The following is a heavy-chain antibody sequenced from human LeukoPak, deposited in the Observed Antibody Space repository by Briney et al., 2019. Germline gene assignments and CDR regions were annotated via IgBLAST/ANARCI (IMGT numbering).Heavy chain of an antibody. J-gene: IGHJ4*02. D-gene: IGHD3-22*01. CDR1: GGSISSYY. CDR3: ASFEPDYYDSSGYSY. Sequence: SETLSLTCTVSGGSISSYYWSWIRQPPGKGLEWIGYIYYSGSTNYNPSLKSRVTISVDTSKNQFSLKLSSVTAADTAVYYCASFEPDYYDSSGYSYWGQGTLVTVSS. CDR2: IYYSGST. V-gene: IGHV4-59*01.